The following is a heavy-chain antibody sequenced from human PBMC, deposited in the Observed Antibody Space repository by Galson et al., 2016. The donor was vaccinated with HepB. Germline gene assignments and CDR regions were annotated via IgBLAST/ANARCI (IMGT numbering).Heavy chain of an antibody. Sequence: SVKVSCKASGDTFRSYVITWVRQAPGQGLEWMGGIIPIFGTANYAQKFQGRVTIKADESTSTVYMELSSLRSEDTAVYYCARVVVVAATLNHFDYWGQGTLVTVSS. D-gene: IGHD2-15*01. CDR2: IIPIFGTA. CDR3: ARVVVVAATLNHFDY. J-gene: IGHJ4*02. V-gene: IGHV1-69*13. CDR1: GDTFRSYV.